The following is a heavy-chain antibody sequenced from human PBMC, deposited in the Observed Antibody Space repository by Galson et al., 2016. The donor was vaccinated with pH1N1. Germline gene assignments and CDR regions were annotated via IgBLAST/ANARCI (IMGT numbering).Heavy chain of an antibody. CDR3: ARRSAVAGVDY. J-gene: IGHJ4*02. D-gene: IGHD6-19*01. CDR1: GYSFSSHW. Sequence: QSGAEVKKPGESLKISCQGSGYSFSSHWIGWVRQMPGKGLEWMGIIYPGDSDTNYSPSFQGQVTFSADKSINTAYLQWSSLKASDTAMYFCARRSAVAGVDYWGQGTLVTVSS. CDR2: IYPGDSDT. V-gene: IGHV5-51*01.